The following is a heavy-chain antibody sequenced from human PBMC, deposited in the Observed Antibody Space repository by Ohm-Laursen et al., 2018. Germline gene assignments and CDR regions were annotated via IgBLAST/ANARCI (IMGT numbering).Heavy chain of an antibody. CDR3: AKMTGYSSSWADY. V-gene: IGHV3-23*01. Sequence: SLRLSCAASGITFSSYAMSWVRQAPGKGLERVSAISGSGGSTYYADSVKGRFTISRDNSKNTLYLQMNSLRAEDTAVYYCAKMTGYSSSWADYWGQGTLVTVSS. CDR2: ISGSGGST. J-gene: IGHJ4*02. CDR1: GITFSSYA. D-gene: IGHD6-13*01.